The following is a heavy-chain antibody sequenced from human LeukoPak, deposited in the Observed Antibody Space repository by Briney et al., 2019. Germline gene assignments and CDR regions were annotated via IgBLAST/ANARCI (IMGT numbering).Heavy chain of an antibody. CDR1: GGSISSGGYY. D-gene: IGHD3-22*01. V-gene: IGHV4-31*03. Sequence: PSETLSLTCTVSGGSISSGGYYWSWIRQHPGKGLEWIEYIYYSGSTYYNPSLKSRVTISVDTSKNQFSLKLSSVTAADTAVYYCARAEGSSGYYYGYWGQGTLVTVSS. CDR2: IYYSGST. J-gene: IGHJ4*02. CDR3: ARAEGSSGYYYGY.